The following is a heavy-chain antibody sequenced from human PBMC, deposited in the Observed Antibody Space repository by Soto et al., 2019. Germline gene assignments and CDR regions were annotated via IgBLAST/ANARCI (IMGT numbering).Heavy chain of an antibody. CDR3: AIGSSSGITMAYYGMDV. CDR2: IIPIFGTA. V-gene: IGHV1-69*13. CDR1: GGTFSSYA. J-gene: IGHJ6*02. Sequence: SVKVSCKASGGTFSSYAISWVRQAPGQGLEWMGGIIPIFGTANYAQKFQGRVTITADESTSTAYMELSSLRSGDTAVYYCAIGSSSGITMAYYGMDVWGQGTTVTVSS. D-gene: IGHD3-10*01.